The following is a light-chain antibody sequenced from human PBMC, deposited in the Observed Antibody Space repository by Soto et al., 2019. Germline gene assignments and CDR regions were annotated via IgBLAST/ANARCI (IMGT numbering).Light chain of an antibody. CDR2: GNS. V-gene: IGLV1-40*01. Sequence: QSVLTQPPSVSGAPGQRVTISCTGSSSNIGAGYDVHWYQQLPGTDPKLLIYGNSNRPSGVPDRFSGSKSGTPASLAITGLQAEGVADHSCQSYDRSLGFVCGTGTTVTVL. CDR1: SSNIGAGYD. CDR3: QSYDRSLGFV. J-gene: IGLJ1*01.